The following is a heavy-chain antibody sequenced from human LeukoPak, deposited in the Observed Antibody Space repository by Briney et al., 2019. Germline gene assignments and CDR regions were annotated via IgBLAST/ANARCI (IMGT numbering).Heavy chain of an antibody. CDR2: IYYSGST. J-gene: IGHJ5*02. D-gene: IGHD3-10*01. CDR3: ARTGIGDGDWFDP. CDR1: GGSISSYY. V-gene: IGHV4-59*05. Sequence: SETLSLTCTVSGGSISSYYWSWIRQPPGKGLEWIGSIYYSGSTYYNPSLKSRVTISVDTSKNQFSLKLSSVTAADTAVYYCARTGIGDGDWFDPWGQGTLVTVSS.